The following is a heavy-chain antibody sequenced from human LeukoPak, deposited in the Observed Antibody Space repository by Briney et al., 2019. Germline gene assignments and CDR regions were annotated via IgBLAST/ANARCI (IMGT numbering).Heavy chain of an antibody. J-gene: IGHJ4*02. CDR1: GFTFSSYA. Sequence: QPGGSLRLSCAAAGFTFSSYAMSWVRQAPGKGLEWVSGMGGSGASTYYADSVKGRFTISRDNSKNTLYLQMISLRAEDTAVYYCARAADDYFFDYWGQGTLVTVSS. D-gene: IGHD2-21*02. CDR3: ARAADDYFFDY. V-gene: IGHV3-23*01. CDR2: MGGSGAST.